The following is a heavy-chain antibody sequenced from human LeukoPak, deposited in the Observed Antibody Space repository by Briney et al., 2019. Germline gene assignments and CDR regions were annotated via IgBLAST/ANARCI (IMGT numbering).Heavy chain of an antibody. CDR3: ARDTAVSGVDAFDI. CDR2: IYYSGST. V-gene: IGHV4-39*07. D-gene: IGHD6-19*01. J-gene: IGHJ3*02. Sequence: SETLSLTCTVSGGSISSSSYYWGWIRQPPGKGLEWIGSIYYSGSTYYNPSLKSRVTISVDTSKNQFSLKLSSVTAADTAVYYCARDTAVSGVDAFDIWGQGTMVTVSS. CDR1: GGSISSSSYY.